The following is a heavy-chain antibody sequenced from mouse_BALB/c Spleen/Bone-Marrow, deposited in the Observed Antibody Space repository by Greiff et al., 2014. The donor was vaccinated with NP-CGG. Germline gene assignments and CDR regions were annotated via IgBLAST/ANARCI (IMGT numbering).Heavy chain of an antibody. CDR2: ISSGGSN. CDR3: AGITTVDY. J-gene: IGHJ4*01. D-gene: IGHD1-1*01. V-gene: IGHV5-6-5*01. Sequence: ESGGGLVKPGGSLKLSCAASGFTFSSYAMSWVRQTPEKRLEWVASISSGGSNYYPDSVKGRFTISRDNARNILYLQMSSLRSEDTAMYYCAGITTVDYWGQGTSVTVSS. CDR1: GFTFSSYA.